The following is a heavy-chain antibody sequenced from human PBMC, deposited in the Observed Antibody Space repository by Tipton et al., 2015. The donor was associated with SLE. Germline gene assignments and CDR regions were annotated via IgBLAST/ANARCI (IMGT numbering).Heavy chain of an antibody. Sequence: SLRLSCAASGFTFSSYSMNWVRQAPGKGLEWVSSISSSSTYIYYADSLKGRFTISRDNAKNSLYLQMNSLRAEDTAVYFCARVWGAGEDYSRDWGQGTLVTVSS. D-gene: IGHD4-11*01. V-gene: IGHV3-21*03. CDR1: GFTFSSYS. J-gene: IGHJ4*02. CDR2: ISSSSTYI. CDR3: ARVWGAGEDYSRD.